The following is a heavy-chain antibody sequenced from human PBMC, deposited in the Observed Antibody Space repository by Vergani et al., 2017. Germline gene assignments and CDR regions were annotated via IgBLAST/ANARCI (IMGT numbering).Heavy chain of an antibody. J-gene: IGHJ4*02. V-gene: IGHV1-69*01. D-gene: IGHD5-24*01. CDR2: IIPIFGTA. Sequence: QVQLVQSGAEVKKPGSSVKVSCKASGGTFSSYAISWVRQAPGQGLEWMGGIIPIFGTANYAQKFQGRVTITADEATSTGYMELSSLRSEDTAVYYCARSLRRDGYSPTFDYWGQGTLVTVSS. CDR1: GGTFSSYA. CDR3: ARSLRRDGYSPTFDY.